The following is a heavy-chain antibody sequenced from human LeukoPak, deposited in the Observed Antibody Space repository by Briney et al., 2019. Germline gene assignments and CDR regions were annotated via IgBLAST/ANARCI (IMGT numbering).Heavy chain of an antibody. CDR3: ARRRGRSQGPYGMDV. V-gene: IGHV3-21*01. Sequence: PGGSLRLSCAASGFTLSSYSMNWVRQAPGKGLEWVSSSSSSSSYIYYADSVKGRFTISRDNAKNSLYLQMNSLRAEDTAVYYCARRRGRSQGPYGMDVWGKGTTVTVSS. J-gene: IGHJ6*04. CDR1: GFTLSSYS. CDR2: SSSSSSYI.